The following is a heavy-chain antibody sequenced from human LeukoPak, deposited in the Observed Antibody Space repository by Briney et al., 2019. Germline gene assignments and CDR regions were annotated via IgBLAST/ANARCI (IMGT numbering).Heavy chain of an antibody. CDR3: ARDLYGDYVPDS. D-gene: IGHD4-17*01. CDR1: GFIFSDYY. J-gene: IGHJ4*02. CDR2: ISSSGATI. Sequence: GGSLRLSCAASGFIFSDYYMAWVRQAPGKGLEWISYISSSGATIYYADSVKGRFTVSRDNAETSLYLQMHGLRDEDTALYYCARDLYGDYVPDSWGQGTLVTVSS. V-gene: IGHV3-11*04.